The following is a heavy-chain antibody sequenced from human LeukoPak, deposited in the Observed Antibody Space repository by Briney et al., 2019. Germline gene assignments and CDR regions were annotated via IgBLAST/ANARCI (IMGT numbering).Heavy chain of an antibody. J-gene: IGHJ4*02. Sequence: PGGSLRLSCAASGFTFSNYSMNWVRQAPGKGLDWFSSISTTSAYIYYANSLRGRFTISRDNAKNSLFLQLNSLRAEDTAVYFCARGLSKGQYGSGSLDSWGQGNLVTVSS. V-gene: IGHV3-21*01. CDR2: ISTTSAYI. CDR1: GFTFSNYS. D-gene: IGHD3-10*01. CDR3: ARGLSKGQYGSGSLDS.